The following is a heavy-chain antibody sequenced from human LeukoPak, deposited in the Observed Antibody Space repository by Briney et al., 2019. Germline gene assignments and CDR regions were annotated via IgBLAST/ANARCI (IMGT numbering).Heavy chain of an antibody. Sequence: ASVKVSCKVSGYTLIELSMHWVRQAPGQGLEWMGWISAYNGNTNYAQKLQGRVTMTTDTSTSTAYMELRSLRSDDTAVYYCARDLGTHYGSGSIDYWGQGTLVTVSS. D-gene: IGHD3-10*01. CDR3: ARDLGTHYGSGSIDY. CDR2: ISAYNGNT. CDR1: GYTLIELS. J-gene: IGHJ4*02. V-gene: IGHV1-18*01.